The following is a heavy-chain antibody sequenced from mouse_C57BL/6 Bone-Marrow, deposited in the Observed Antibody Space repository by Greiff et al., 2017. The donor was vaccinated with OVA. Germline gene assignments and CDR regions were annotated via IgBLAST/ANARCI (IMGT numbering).Heavy chain of an antibody. CDR2: IDPNSGGT. Sequence: QVQLQQPGAELVKPGASVKLSCKASGYTFTSYWMHWVKQRPGRGLEWIGRIDPNSGGTKYNEKFKSKATLTVDKPSSPAYMQRSSLTSEDSAVYYCARWGFIYAMDYWGQGTSVTVSS. CDR3: ARWGFIYAMDY. V-gene: IGHV1-72*01. D-gene: IGHD1-2*01. J-gene: IGHJ4*01. CDR1: GYTFTSYW.